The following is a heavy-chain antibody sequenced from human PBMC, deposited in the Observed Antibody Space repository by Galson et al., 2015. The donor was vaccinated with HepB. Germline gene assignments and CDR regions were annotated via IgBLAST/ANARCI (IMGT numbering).Heavy chain of an antibody. J-gene: IGHJ4*02. CDR3: ARYYGNYRAFDY. Sequence: SLRLSCAASGNTFSSHGMHWVRQAPGKGLEWVALIWYDGSKDYYLESVKGRFAVSRDNSKNILYLQMNSLRAEDTAVYYCARYYGNYRAFDYWGQRTLVTVSS. D-gene: IGHD3-10*01. CDR1: GNTFSSHG. V-gene: IGHV3-33*04. CDR2: IWYDGSKD.